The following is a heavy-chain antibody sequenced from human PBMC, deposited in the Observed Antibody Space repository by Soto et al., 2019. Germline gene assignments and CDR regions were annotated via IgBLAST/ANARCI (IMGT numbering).Heavy chain of an antibody. CDR3: ARRYGYYFDY. J-gene: IGHJ4*02. D-gene: IGHD4-17*01. Sequence: SETLSLTCTVSGVSFSSYYWSWIRQPPGKGLEWIGYIHYSGVTSYNPSLKSRVAISVETSKNQFSLKLSSVTAADTAVYYCARRYGYYFDYWGQGTLVTGSS. CDR2: IHYSGVT. V-gene: IGHV4-59*08. CDR1: GVSFSSYY.